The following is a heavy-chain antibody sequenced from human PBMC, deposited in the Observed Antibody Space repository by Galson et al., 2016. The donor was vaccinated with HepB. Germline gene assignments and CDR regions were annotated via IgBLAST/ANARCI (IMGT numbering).Heavy chain of an antibody. CDR3: AREQGSGSSDDAFDI. V-gene: IGHV3-23*01. CDR2: ISGRGGST. J-gene: IGHJ3*02. D-gene: IGHD1-26*01. CDR1: GFTFSSYP. Sequence: SLRLSCAVSGFTFSSYPMTWVRQAPGKGLEWVSTISGRGGSTYYAESVKGRFTISRDNSKNTLFLQMNTLRADDTAIYYCAREQGSGSSDDAFDIWGQGAMSPSLQ.